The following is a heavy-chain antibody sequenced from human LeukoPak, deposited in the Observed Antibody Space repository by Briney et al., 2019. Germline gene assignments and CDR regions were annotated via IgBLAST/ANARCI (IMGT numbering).Heavy chain of an antibody. J-gene: IGHJ4*02. V-gene: IGHV4-31*03. CDR3: AAGQSRWYFDY. CDR1: GGSISSGGYY. Sequence: SETLSLTCTVSGGSISSGGYYWSWIRQHPGKGLEWIGYIYYSGNTYYNPSLKSRVTISVDTSKNQFSLKLSSVTAADTAVYYCAAGQSRWYFDYWGQGTLVTVSS. CDR2: IYYSGNT.